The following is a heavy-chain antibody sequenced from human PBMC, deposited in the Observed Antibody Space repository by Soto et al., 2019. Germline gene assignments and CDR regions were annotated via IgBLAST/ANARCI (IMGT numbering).Heavy chain of an antibody. CDR1: GFTFSSYA. CDR2: ISSVSSTI. Sequence: GGSLRLSCAASGFTFSSYAMNWVRQAPGKGLEWISYISSVSSTIFYADSVKGRFTISRDNAKNSLYLHMNSLRDEDTAVYYCARGYYYGSGRWYYYGMDFRGQRTTVTVSS. J-gene: IGHJ6*02. CDR3: ARGYYYGSGRWYYYGMDF. D-gene: IGHD3-10*01. V-gene: IGHV3-48*02.